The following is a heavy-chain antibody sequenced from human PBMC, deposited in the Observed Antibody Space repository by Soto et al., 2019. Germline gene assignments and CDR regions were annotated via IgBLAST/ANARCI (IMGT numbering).Heavy chain of an antibody. J-gene: IGHJ4*02. CDR3: ARGRVEYSSAD. CDR1: GGTFSSYA. CDR2: IIPIFGTA. V-gene: IGHV1-69*01. D-gene: IGHD6-6*01. Sequence: QVQLVQSGAEVTKPGSSVKVSCKASGGTFSSYAISWVRQAPGQGRVWMGGIIPIFGTANYAQKFQGRVTITAEESTSTAYMEPSSLRSEDTAVYYCARGRVEYSSADWGQGTLVTVSS.